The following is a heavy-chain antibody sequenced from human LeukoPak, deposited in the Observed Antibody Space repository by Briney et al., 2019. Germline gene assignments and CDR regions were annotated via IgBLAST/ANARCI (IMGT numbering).Heavy chain of an antibody. CDR3: ARDLGGYYDPKYYSDY. Sequence: GASVKVSCKASGYTFTSYYMHWVRQAPGQGLEWMGIINPSGGSTSYAQKFQGRVTMTRDTSTSTVYMELSSLRSEDTAVYYCARDLGGYYDPKYYSDYWGQGTLVTVSS. D-gene: IGHD3-22*01. CDR1: GYTFTSYY. V-gene: IGHV1-46*01. J-gene: IGHJ4*02. CDR2: INPSGGST.